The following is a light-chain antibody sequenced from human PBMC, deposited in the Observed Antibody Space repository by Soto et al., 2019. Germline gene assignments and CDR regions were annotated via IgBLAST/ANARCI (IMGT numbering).Light chain of an antibody. CDR2: GAS. CDR3: QQYDTSPPIT. V-gene: IGKV3-15*01. CDR1: QSVGSN. J-gene: IGKJ5*01. Sequence: EVVMTQSPSTLSVSPGERATLSCRASQSVGSNVAWYQQKPGQAPRLLIYGASTRATGIPARFSGSGSGTEFTLTISRLEPEDLAVYYCQQYDTSPPITFGQGTRLEIK.